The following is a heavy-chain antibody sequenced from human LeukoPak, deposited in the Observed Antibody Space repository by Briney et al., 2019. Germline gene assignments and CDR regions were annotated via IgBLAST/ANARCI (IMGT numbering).Heavy chain of an antibody. Sequence: SETLSLTCTVSGGSISSYYWSWIRQPPGKGLEWIGYIYYSGSTNYNPSLKSRVTIPVDTSKNQFSLKLSSVTAADTAVYYCARDRGGDYETWYFDLWGRGTLVTVSS. CDR2: IYYSGST. V-gene: IGHV4-59*01. J-gene: IGHJ2*01. D-gene: IGHD4-17*01. CDR3: ARDRGGDYETWYFDL. CDR1: GGSISSYY.